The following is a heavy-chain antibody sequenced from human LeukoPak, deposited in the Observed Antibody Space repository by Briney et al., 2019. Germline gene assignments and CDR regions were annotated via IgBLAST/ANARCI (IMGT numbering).Heavy chain of an antibody. D-gene: IGHD3-22*01. CDR3: APYDSSGYSDY. V-gene: IGHV3-30*02. CDR2: IRYDGSKK. CDR1: GFIFSSYG. J-gene: IGHJ4*02. Sequence: GGSLRLSCAASGFIFSSYGMHWVRQAPGKGLEWVAFIRYDGSKKYYADSVKGRFTISRDNSKNTLYLQMNSLRAEDTAVYYCAPYDSSGYSDYWGQGTLVTVSS.